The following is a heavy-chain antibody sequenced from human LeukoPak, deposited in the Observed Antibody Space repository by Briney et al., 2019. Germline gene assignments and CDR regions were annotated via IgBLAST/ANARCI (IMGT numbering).Heavy chain of an antibody. CDR1: GFKYN. Sequence: GRSLRLSCAASGFKYNMHWVRQAPGKGLEWVAFISFDGSTAYYADSVQGRFTFSRDTSNNTLHLQMNSLRTEDTAVYYCASQTSIAAYFASWGQGTLVTVSS. D-gene: IGHD2-21*01. J-gene: IGHJ4*02. V-gene: IGHV3-30*04. CDR3: ASQTSIAAYFAS. CDR2: ISFDGSTA.